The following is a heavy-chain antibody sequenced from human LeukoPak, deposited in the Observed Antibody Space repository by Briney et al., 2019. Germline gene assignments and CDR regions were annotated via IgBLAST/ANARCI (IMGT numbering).Heavy chain of an antibody. CDR1: GFTFSSYS. CDR2: ISSSSSYI. CDR3: ARDRRSSGWYGEFPCSFDY. V-gene: IGHV3-21*01. J-gene: IGHJ4*02. Sequence: PGRSLRLSCAASGFTFSSYSMNWVRQAPGKGLEWVSSISSSSSYIYYADSVKGRFTISRDNAKNSLYLQMNSLRAEDTAVYYCARDRRSSGWYGEFPCSFDYWGQGTLVTVSS. D-gene: IGHD6-19*01.